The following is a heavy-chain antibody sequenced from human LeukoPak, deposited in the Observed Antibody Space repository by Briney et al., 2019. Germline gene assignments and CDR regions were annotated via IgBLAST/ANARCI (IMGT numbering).Heavy chain of an antibody. V-gene: IGHV3-7*04. Sequence: GGSLRLSCAASGFIFSNYWMTWVRQAQGKGLEWVANIKEDGSEIYYVDSVKGRFTISRDNTKNSLYLQMNSLRAEYTAIYYCARHWSYLDYWGQGTLVTVSS. CDR2: IKEDGSEI. CDR1: GFIFSNYW. CDR3: ARHWSYLDY. D-gene: IGHD3-3*01. J-gene: IGHJ4*02.